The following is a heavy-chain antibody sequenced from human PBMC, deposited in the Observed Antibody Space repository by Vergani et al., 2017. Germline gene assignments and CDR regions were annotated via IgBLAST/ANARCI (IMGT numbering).Heavy chain of an antibody. J-gene: IGHJ2*01. Sequence: EVQLVESGGGLVQPGRSLRLSCAASGFTFDDYAMHWVRQAPGKGLGWVSGISWNSGSIGYADSVKGRFTISRDNAKNSLYLQMNSLRAEDTALYYCAKRSSSWYSKYFDLWGRGTLVTVSS. V-gene: IGHV3-9*01. CDR2: ISWNSGSI. CDR1: GFTFDDYA. D-gene: IGHD6-13*01. CDR3: AKRSSSWYSKYFDL.